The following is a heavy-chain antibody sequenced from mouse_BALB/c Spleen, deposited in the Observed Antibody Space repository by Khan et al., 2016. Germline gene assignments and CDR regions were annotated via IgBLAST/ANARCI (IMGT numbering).Heavy chain of an antibody. V-gene: IGHV9-3*02. Sequence: QIQLVQSGPELKKPGETVKISCKASGYTFRNYGINWVTPAPGKGLKWMGWINTNTEESTFAEEFKGRFAFSLETSASNAYLQINNLKNEDTATYFCAIYGSSSDYDSWGRGTTLTVSS. D-gene: IGHD1-1*01. CDR2: INTNTEES. CDR3: AIYGSSSDYDS. CDR1: GYTFRNYG. J-gene: IGHJ2*01.